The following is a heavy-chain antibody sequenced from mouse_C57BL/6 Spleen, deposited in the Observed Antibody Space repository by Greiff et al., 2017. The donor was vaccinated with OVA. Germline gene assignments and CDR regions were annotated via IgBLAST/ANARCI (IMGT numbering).Heavy chain of an antibody. Sequence: EVQRVESGGGLVQPKGSLKLSCAASGFTFTTYAMHWVRQAPGKGLEWVARIRSKSSNYATYYAASVKDRFTISRDDSQSMLYLQMNNLKTEDTAMDYCLREGSPHAMDYWGQGTSVTVSS. CDR3: LREGSPHAMDY. D-gene: IGHD6-2*01. CDR2: IRSKSSNYAT. V-gene: IGHV10-3*01. J-gene: IGHJ4*01. CDR1: GFTFTTYA.